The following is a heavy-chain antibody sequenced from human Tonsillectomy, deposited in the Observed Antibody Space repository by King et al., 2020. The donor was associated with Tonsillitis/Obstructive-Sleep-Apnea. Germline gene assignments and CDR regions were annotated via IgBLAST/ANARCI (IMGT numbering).Heavy chain of an antibody. V-gene: IGHV1-69*12. J-gene: IGHJ4*02. CDR2: IISSFGTA. CDR1: GGTFSSYA. Sequence: QLVQSGAEVKKPGSSVKVSCKASGGTFSSYAISWLRQAPGQGLEWLGGIISSFGTATYVQKFQGRVTITADESTSTAYMELSSLRSEDTAVYYCASIVVVPTLFDYWGQGTLVTVSS. D-gene: IGHD2-2*01. CDR3: ASIVVVPTLFDY.